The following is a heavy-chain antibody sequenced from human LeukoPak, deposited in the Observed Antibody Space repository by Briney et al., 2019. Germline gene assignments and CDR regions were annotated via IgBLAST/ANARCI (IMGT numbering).Heavy chain of an antibody. CDR1: GYSFTTYD. V-gene: IGHV1-8*01. J-gene: IGHJ5*02. D-gene: IGHD3-3*01. CDR3: ARVSPSKVTIFGVVIGYNWFDP. CDR2: MNPNNGNT. Sequence: ASVRISCKTSGYSFTTYDITWVRQATGQGLEWMGWMNPNNGNTGYAQKFQGRVTMTRNTSISTAYMELSSLRSEDTAVYYCARVSPSKVTIFGVVIGYNWFDPWGQGTLVTVSS.